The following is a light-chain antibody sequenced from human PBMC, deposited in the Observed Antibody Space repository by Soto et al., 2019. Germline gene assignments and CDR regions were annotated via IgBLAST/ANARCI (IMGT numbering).Light chain of an antibody. CDR1: QGISSY. J-gene: IGKJ2*01. CDR3: QQYYSYPRYT. V-gene: IGKV1-8*01. Sequence: AIRMTQSPSSFSASTGDRVTITCRASQGISSYLAWYQQKPGIAPKLLIYAASTLQSGVPSRFSGSGSGTDFTLTISCLQSEDFATYYCQQYYSYPRYTFGQGTKLEIK. CDR2: AAS.